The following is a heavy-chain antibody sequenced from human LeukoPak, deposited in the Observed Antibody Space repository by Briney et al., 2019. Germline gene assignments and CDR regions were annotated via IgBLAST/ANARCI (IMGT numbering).Heavy chain of an antibody. CDR1: GDTFTNYY. D-gene: IGHD3-16*02. J-gene: IGHJ4*02. V-gene: IGHV1-46*01. Sequence: ASVKVSCKASGDTFTNYYMHWVRQAPGHGLEWMGIINPSSGSTSYAQKSQGRVTMTRDMATSTVYMTLSSLRSEDTAVYYCARDAVIPYSFDYWGRGTLVTVSS. CDR3: ARDAVIPYSFDY. CDR2: INPSSGST.